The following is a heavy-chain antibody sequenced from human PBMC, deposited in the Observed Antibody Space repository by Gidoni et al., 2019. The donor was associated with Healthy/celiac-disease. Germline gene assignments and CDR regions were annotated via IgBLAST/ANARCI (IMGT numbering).Heavy chain of an antibody. CDR3: AKRGTTMVIY. V-gene: IGHV3-23*01. CDR2: VSGSGVST. CDR1: GFTFRSYA. Sequence: EVQLLESGGGLVQPGGSLRLSCAASGFTFRSYAMSWVRQAPGKGLEWVSDVSGSGVSTNYADSVKGRFTISRDNSKNTLYLQMSSLRAEDTAVYYCAKRGTTMVIYWGQGTLVTVSS. J-gene: IGHJ4*02. D-gene: IGHD5-18*01.